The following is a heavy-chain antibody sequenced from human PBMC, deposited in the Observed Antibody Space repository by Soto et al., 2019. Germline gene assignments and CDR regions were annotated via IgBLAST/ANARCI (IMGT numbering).Heavy chain of an antibody. J-gene: IGHJ4*02. D-gene: IGHD3-16*01. Sequence: QVQLVQSGAEVKKPGASVKVSCKASGYTLTSYGISWVRQAPGQGLEWMGWISAHNGNTNYAQKLQGRVTMTTDTSTSTADMELRSLRSDATAVYYCARDLALGGPFDYWGPGTLVTASS. CDR2: ISAHNGNT. CDR3: ARDLALGGPFDY. V-gene: IGHV1-18*01. CDR1: GYTLTSYG.